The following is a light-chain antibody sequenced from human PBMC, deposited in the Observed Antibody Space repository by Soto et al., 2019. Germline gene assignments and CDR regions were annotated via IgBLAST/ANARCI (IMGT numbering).Light chain of an antibody. V-gene: IGKV3-20*01. Sequence: EIVXXXXXXTLSLSPGERATLSCRASQSVSSIYLAWYQQKPGQAPRLLIYGASSRATGIPDRFSGSGSGTDFPLTISRLEPEDVAVYYCQQFRSSPLFTFGPGTKVDVK. CDR2: GAS. J-gene: IGKJ3*01. CDR3: QQFRSSPLFT. CDR1: QSVSSIY.